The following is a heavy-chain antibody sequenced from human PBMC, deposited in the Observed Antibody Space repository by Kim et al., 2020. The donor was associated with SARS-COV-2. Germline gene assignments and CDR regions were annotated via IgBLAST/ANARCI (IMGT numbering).Heavy chain of an antibody. CDR3: ARDMFGELLYPAGPHDY. D-gene: IGHD3-10*02. J-gene: IGHJ4*02. CDR2: ISAYNGNT. Sequence: ASVKVSCKASGYTFTSYGISWVRQAPGQGLEWMGWISAYNGNTNYAQKLQGRVTMTTDTSTSTAYMELRSLRSDDTAVYYCARDMFGELLYPAGPHDYWGQGTLVTVSS. CDR1: GYTFTSYG. V-gene: IGHV1-18*01.